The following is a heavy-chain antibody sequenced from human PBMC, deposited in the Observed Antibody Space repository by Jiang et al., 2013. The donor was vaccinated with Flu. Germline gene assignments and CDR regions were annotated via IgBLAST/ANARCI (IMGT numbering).Heavy chain of an antibody. CDR1: GFTFRSCG. CDR3: VRDVGEVYSPRNDAFNV. Sequence: VQLLESGGGVVQPGTSLRLSCEISGFTFRSCGMHWVRQAPGKGLEWVAVLWFDGVTEYYADSVKGRFTISRDNSKKTLYLQMNSLRAEDTALYYCVRDVGEVYSPRNDAFNVWGQGTMVTVSS. J-gene: IGHJ3*01. D-gene: IGHD3-10*01. V-gene: IGHV3-33*01. CDR2: LWFDGVTE.